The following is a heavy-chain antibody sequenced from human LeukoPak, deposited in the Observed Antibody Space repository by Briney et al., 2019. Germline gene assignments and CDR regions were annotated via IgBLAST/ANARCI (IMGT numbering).Heavy chain of an antibody. V-gene: IGHV1-18*01. CDR1: GYTFTSSG. J-gene: IGHJ6*02. CDR2: ISGYDGRT. Sequence: ASVKVSCKASGYTFTSSGISWVRQDPGQGLEWMAWISGYDGRTNYAQKFQDRVIMTTDTSTSKAYMELRSLRSDDTAVYYCARDWNYRGLDVWGQGTTVTVSS. CDR3: ARDWNYRGLDV. D-gene: IGHD1-7*01.